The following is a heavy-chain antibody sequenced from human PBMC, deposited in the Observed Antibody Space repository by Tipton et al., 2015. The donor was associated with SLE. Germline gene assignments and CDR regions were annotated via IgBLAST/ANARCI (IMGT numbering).Heavy chain of an antibody. Sequence: TLSLTCTVSGGSISGYYWSWIRQPPGKGLEWIGSISHGGRTYYSPSLKSRVSISVDTSKNQFSLRLSSVTAADTAVYYCARSAGYSSSWAHFDYWGQGTLVTVSS. V-gene: IGHV4-59*01. J-gene: IGHJ4*02. CDR2: ISHGGRT. D-gene: IGHD6-13*01. CDR1: GGSISGYY. CDR3: ARSAGYSSSWAHFDY.